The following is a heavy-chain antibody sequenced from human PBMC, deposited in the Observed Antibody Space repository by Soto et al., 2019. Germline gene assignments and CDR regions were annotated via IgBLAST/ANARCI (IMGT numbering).Heavy chain of an antibody. D-gene: IGHD6-6*01. J-gene: IGHJ5*02. Sequence: SETLSITCTVSGGSINSSSYYWGWIRQPPGQGLEWLGTIYSLGNTYYNPSLKSRVTNPDTSKNQFSLQLNSVTPEDTAVYFCARTLSSSAENWFDPWGQGTLVTVSS. V-gene: IGHV4-39*01. CDR2: IYSLGNT. CDR3: ARTLSSSAENWFDP. CDR1: GGSINSSSYY.